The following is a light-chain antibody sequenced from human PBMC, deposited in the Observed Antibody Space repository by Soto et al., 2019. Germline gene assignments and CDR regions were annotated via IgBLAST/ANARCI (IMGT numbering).Light chain of an antibody. CDR3: QQYNNWPPWT. J-gene: IGKJ1*01. CDR1: QSVSSN. V-gene: IGKV3-15*01. Sequence: IVMTQSPATLSVSPGERATLSCRASQSVSSNLARYQQKPGQAPRLLIYVASTRATGIPAKFSGSGSGTEFTLTISSLQSEDFAVYYCQQYNNWPPWTFGQGTKVEIK. CDR2: VAS.